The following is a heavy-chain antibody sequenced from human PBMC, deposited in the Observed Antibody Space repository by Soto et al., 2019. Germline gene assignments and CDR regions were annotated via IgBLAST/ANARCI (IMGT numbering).Heavy chain of an antibody. CDR3: ARDPLGELSLWDY. D-gene: IGHD3-16*02. CDR2: IWYDGSNK. V-gene: IGHV3-33*01. Sequence: HPGGSLRLSCAASGFTFSSYGMHWVRQAPGKGLEWVAVIWYDGSNKYYADSVKGRFTISRDNSKNTLYLQMNSLRAEDTAVYYCARDPLGELSLWDYWGQGTLVTVSS. J-gene: IGHJ4*02. CDR1: GFTFSSYG.